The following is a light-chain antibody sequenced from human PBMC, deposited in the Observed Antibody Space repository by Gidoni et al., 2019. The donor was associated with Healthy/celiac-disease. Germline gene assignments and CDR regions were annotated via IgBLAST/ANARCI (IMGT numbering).Light chain of an antibody. V-gene: IGLV1-40*01. J-gene: IGLJ3*02. CDR3: QSYDSSLSGV. CDR1: SSNIGAGYD. Sequence: QSVLTQPPSVSGAPGQRVTIPCTGSSSNIGAGYDVHWYQQLPGTAPKLLSYGNSNRPSGVPDRFSGSKSGTSASLAITGLQAEDEADYYCQSYDSSLSGVFGGGTKLTVL. CDR2: GNS.